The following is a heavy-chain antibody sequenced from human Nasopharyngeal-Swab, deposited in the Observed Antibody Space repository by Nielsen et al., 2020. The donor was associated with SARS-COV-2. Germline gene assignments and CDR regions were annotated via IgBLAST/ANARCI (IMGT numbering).Heavy chain of an antibody. J-gene: IGHJ4*02. V-gene: IGHV1-2*04. CDR1: VYTFTGYY. Sequence: ASVKVSCKASVYTFTGYYMHWVRQAPGQGLEWMGWINPNSGGTNYAQKFQGWVTMTRDTSISTAYMELSRLRSDDTAVYYCARGGIAAAGSFDYWGQGTLVTVSS. CDR2: INPNSGGT. CDR3: ARGGIAAAGSFDY. D-gene: IGHD6-13*01.